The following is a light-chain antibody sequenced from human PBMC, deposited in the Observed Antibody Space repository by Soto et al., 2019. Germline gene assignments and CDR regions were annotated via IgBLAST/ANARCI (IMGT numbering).Light chain of an antibody. CDR2: RDT. V-gene: IGLV1-40*01. Sequence: QSVLTQPPSMSGALGQRVTISCTGSSSNIGAIYDVHWYQQLPGTAPKLLIYRDTDRPSGVPDRFSGSKSGTSASLAITGLQADDEADYYCQSYDNSLSAWVFGGGTKLTVL. CDR1: SSNIGAIYD. CDR3: QSYDNSLSAWV. J-gene: IGLJ3*02.